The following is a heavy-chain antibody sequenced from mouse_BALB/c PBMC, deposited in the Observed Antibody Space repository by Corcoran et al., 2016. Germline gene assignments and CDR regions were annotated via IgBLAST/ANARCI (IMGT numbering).Heavy chain of an antibody. V-gene: IGHV9-1*02. Sequence: QIQLVQSGPELKKPGETVKISCKASGYTFTHYGMNWVKQDPGKGLKWMGWINTYTGEPTYADDFKGRFAFSLETSASTAYLQINNLKNEDMATYFCARGDGYLMDYWGQGTSVTVSS. J-gene: IGHJ4*01. CDR2: INTYTGEP. D-gene: IGHD2-3*01. CDR3: ARGDGYLMDY. CDR1: GYTFTHYG.